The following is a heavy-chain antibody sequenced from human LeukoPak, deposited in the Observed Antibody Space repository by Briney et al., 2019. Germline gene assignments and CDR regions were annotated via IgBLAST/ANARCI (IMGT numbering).Heavy chain of an antibody. J-gene: IGHJ6*02. V-gene: IGHV1-69*13. D-gene: IGHD6-19*01. CDR1: GGTFSSYA. CDR2: IIPIFGTA. CDR3: ARGIPIAVALEYYYGMDV. Sequence: SVKLSCKASGGTFSSYAISWVRQAPGQGLEWMGGIIPIFGTANYAQKFQGRVTITADESTSTAYMELSSLRSEDTAVYYCARGIPIAVALEYYYGMDVWGQGTTVTVSS.